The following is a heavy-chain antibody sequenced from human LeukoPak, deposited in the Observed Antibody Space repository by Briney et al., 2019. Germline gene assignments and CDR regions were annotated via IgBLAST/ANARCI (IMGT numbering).Heavy chain of an antibody. CDR3: AVAVAPGPGDY. CDR2: IRYDGSNK. V-gene: IGHV3-30*02. CDR1: GFTFSSYG. Sequence: RGSLRLSCAAPGFTFSSYGMHWVRQAPGKGLEWVAFIRYDGSNKYYADSVKGRFTISRDNSKNTLYLQMNSLRAEDTAVYYCAVAVAPGPGDYWGQGTLVTVSS. D-gene: IGHD6-19*01. J-gene: IGHJ4*02.